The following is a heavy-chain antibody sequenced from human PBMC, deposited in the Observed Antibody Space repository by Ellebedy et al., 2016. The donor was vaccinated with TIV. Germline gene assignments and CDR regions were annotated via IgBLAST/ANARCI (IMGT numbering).Heavy chain of an antibody. CDR2: ISGSASNT. CDR1: GFTFSSYT. J-gene: IGHJ4*02. D-gene: IGHD1-26*01. Sequence: GGSLRLSXAAPGFTFSSYTMNWVRQAPGKGLEWVSAISGSASNTYYADSVKGRVTISRDNSKNTLYLEMNSLRAEDTAVYYCAKGSWELLSAFEYWGQGTLVTVSS. CDR3: AKGSWELLSAFEY. V-gene: IGHV3-23*01.